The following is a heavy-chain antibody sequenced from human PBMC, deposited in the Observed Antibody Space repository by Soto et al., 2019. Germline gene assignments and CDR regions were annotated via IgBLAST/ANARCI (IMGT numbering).Heavy chain of an antibody. V-gene: IGHV4-31*03. CDR1: GGSLSSRGYY. CDR2: IYYSGCT. D-gene: IGHD3-10*01. J-gene: IGHJ6*02. Sequence: HVQLQESGPGLVTPSQTLSLTCTVSGGSLSSRGYYWGWIRQHPGQGLDWFGYIYYSGCTYYNPSLRSRVTMSLDTSKNQFSLKLRSVTAADTAVYYCARDLAGLASSSVSYNGLDVWGQGTTVTVSS. CDR3: ARDLAGLASSSVSYNGLDV.